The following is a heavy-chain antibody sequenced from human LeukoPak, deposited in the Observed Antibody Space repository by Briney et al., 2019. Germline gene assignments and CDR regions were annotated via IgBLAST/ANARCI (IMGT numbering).Heavy chain of an antibody. D-gene: IGHD3-16*01. CDR3: TKDSQGSYDGFWYGTYGVDV. Sequence: GGSLRLSCVASGFSFNTFALTWVRQAPGKGLEWVSTISDYPHYADSVRGRFTISRDNSRKTAFLQMNSLTPEDAATYYCTKDSQGSYDGFWYGTYGVDVWGQGTTVTVSS. CDR1: GFSFNTFA. V-gene: IGHV3-23*05. J-gene: IGHJ6*02. CDR2: ISDYP.